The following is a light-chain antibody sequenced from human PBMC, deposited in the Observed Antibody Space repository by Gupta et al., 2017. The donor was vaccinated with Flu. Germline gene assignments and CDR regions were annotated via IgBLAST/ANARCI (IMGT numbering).Light chain of an antibody. CDR1: SSDVAGYNY. Sequence: TISCTGTSSDVAGYNYVSWFQQRPAKAPKLIIYEVNNRPSGVSDRFSGSKSDNTASLTISGLQADDEADYYCASFTSSSTWVFGGGTKLTVL. CDR3: ASFTSSSTWV. CDR2: EVN. J-gene: IGLJ3*02. V-gene: IGLV2-14*01.